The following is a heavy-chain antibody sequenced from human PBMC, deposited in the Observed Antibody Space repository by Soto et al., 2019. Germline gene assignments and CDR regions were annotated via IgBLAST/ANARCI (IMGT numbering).Heavy chain of an antibody. CDR2: ISYDGSNK. Sequence: GGSLRLSCAASGFTFSSYGMHWVRQAPGKGLEWVAVISYDGSNKYYADSVKGRFTISRDNSKNTLYLQMNSLRAEDTAVYYCAKDRVRYCSGGSCLHFDYWGQGTLVTVSS. V-gene: IGHV3-30*18. CDR1: GFTFSSYG. J-gene: IGHJ4*02. D-gene: IGHD2-15*01. CDR3: AKDRVRYCSGGSCLHFDY.